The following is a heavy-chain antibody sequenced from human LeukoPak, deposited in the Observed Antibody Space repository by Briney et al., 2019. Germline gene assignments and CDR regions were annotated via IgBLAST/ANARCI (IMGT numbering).Heavy chain of an antibody. CDR1: GFTFDDYA. CDR2: IGWNSDYI. J-gene: IGHJ4*02. D-gene: IGHD1-26*01. CDR3: AKDRYRSGSYSHFDY. V-gene: IGHV3-9*01. Sequence: GGSLRLSCTASGFTFDDYAVHWVRQAPGKGRERVSGIGWNSDYIGYADSVKGRFTISRDNAKNSLYLQVNSLRAEDTALYYCAKDRYRSGSYSHFDYWGQGTLVTVSS.